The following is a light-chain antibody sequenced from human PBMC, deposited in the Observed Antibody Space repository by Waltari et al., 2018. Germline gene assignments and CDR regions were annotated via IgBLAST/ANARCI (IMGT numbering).Light chain of an antibody. Sequence: IVMTQFPATLSVSPGDSVTLSCRASQSIRSDLAWYQQKPAQAPSLLIYSVSTSTTGIPARFSGSGSETDFTFTISGLQSEDFADYYCQQYNNWPQITFGQGTRLEIK. CDR3: QQYNNWPQIT. J-gene: IGKJ5*01. CDR1: QSIRSD. CDR2: SVS. V-gene: IGKV3-15*01.